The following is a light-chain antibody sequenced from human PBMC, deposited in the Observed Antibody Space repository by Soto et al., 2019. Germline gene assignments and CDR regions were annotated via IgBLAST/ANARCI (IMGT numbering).Light chain of an antibody. CDR2: VST. Sequence: QSVLTQPPSVSGAPGLRVTISCTGSSSNIGAGYDVQWYQQLPGSAPKLLIYVSTDRASGVPDRFSGSKSGTSASLTITGLRAEDEADYYCQSYDRSLSVVFGGGTKVTVL. J-gene: IGLJ2*01. V-gene: IGLV1-40*01. CDR3: QSYDRSLSVV. CDR1: SSNIGAGYD.